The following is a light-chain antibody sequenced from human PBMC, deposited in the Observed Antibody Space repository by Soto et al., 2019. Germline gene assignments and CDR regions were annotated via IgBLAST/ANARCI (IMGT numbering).Light chain of an antibody. J-gene: IGKJ1*01. V-gene: IGKV1-5*03. CDR3: QHYNSYSEA. Sequence: DIHMTQSPSTLSGSVGKRVTITCRASQTISSWLAWYQQKKGKAPKLLIYKASTLKSGVPSRFSGSGYGTEVNLTISSLQPDDFATYYCQHYNSYSEAFGQGTKVDIK. CDR2: KAS. CDR1: QTISSW.